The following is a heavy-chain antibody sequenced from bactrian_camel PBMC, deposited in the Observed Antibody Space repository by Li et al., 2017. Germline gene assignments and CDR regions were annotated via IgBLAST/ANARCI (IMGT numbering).Heavy chain of an antibody. CDR1: GFTFSSYA. V-gene: IGHV3S7*01. J-gene: IGHJ7*01. D-gene: IGHD2*01. Sequence: HVQLVESGGGLVQPGGSLRLSCVGSGFTFSSYAMIWVRQAPGKGLEWVSGIEKYGSVSYYVGSVKGRFTISRDNTKNTVYLQLNSLKIEDMAMYYCANWRGSWYRDGMDYWGKGTQVTVS. CDR2: IEKYGSVS.